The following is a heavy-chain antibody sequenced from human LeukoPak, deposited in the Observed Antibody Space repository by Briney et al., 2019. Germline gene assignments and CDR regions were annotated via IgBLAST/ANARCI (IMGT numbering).Heavy chain of an antibody. J-gene: IGHJ6*03. V-gene: IGHV1-69*05. CDR3: ARGRWLGYYYYMDV. CDR2: IIPIFGTA. Sequence: SVKVSCEASGGTFSSYAISWVRQAPGQGLEWMGGIIPIFGTANYAQKFQGRVTITTDESTSTAYMELSSLRSEDTAVYYCARGRWLGYYYYMDVWGKGTTVTVSS. CDR1: GGTFSSYA. D-gene: IGHD6-19*01.